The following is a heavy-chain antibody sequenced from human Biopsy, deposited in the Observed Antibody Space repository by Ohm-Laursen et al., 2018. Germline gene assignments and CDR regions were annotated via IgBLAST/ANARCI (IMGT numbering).Heavy chain of an antibody. Sequence: GSLRLSCTATGFTFSGYAMSWVRQGPEKGLEWVSVVTGSGRGTYYTDTVKGRFSISRDNSKNTLYLQMNSLRVEDTAVYYFAKGRSGGTGHGNWFDPWGQGTLVIVSS. CDR3: AKGRSGGTGHGNWFDP. V-gene: IGHV3-23*01. CDR1: GFTFSGYA. D-gene: IGHD3-10*01. J-gene: IGHJ5*02. CDR2: VTGSGRGT.